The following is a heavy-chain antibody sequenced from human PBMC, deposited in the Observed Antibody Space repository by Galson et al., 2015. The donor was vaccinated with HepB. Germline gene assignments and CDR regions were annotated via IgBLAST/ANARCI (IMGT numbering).Heavy chain of an antibody. CDR1: GFSLSTSGMC. CDR3: ARMDQKSRDGYNAAFDI. D-gene: IGHD5-24*01. V-gene: IGHV2-70*11. J-gene: IGHJ3*02. CDR2: IDWDDDK. Sequence: PALVKPTQTLTLTCTFSGFSLSTSGMCVSWIRQPPGKALEWLARIDWDDDKYYSTSLKTRLTISKDTSKNQVVLTMTNMDPVDTATYYCARMDQKSRDGYNAAFDIWGQGTMVTVSS.